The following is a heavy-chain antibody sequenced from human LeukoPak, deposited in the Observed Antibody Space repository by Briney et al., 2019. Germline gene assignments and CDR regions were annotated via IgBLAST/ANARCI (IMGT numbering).Heavy chain of an antibody. Sequence: GGSLTLSCAASGFSFSIHGMGWVRRAPGKGLVWVSRIDANAKTTSYADSVKGRFTISTDNAKKTLYLQMNSLRVEDTAVYYCLTVVETTIAAFDIWGQGTMVTVSS. D-gene: IGHD1-26*01. J-gene: IGHJ3*02. CDR3: LTVVETTIAAFDI. CDR1: GFSFSIHG. V-gene: IGHV3-74*01. CDR2: IDANAKTT.